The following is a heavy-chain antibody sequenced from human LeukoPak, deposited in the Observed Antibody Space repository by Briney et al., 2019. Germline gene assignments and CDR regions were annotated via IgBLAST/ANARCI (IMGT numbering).Heavy chain of an antibody. CDR3: ARGFPSRRNYDSSGYYSYYFDY. J-gene: IGHJ4*02. V-gene: IGHV1-18*01. D-gene: IGHD3-22*01. CDR1: GYTFTNYD. Sequence: ASVKVSCKASGYTFTNYDLSWVRQATGQGLEWMGWISGYNGHTKYAQKVQGRVTITTHTSTNTAYMELRSLRSDDTAVYYCARGFPSRRNYDSSGYYSYYFDYWGQGTLVTVSS. CDR2: ISGYNGHT.